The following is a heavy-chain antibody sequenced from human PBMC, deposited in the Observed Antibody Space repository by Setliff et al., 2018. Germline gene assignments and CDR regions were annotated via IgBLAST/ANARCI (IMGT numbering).Heavy chain of an antibody. V-gene: IGHV1-2*02. CDR3: ATLISDDYSDCLNY. CDR1: GYTFIGYY. Sequence: ASVKVSCKASGYTFIGYYMHWVRQAPGQGLEWMGWINPNSGGTHYSQEFQGRVTMTRDTSISTAYMDLSRLTSDDTAMYYCATLISDDYSDCLNYWGQGTLVTVSS. J-gene: IGHJ4*02. CDR2: INPNSGGT. D-gene: IGHD4-17*01.